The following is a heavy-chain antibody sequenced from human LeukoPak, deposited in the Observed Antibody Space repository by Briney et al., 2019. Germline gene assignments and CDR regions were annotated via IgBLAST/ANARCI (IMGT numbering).Heavy chain of an antibody. CDR2: ISSSGSTI. Sequence: KTGGSLRLSCAASGFTFSSYEMNWVRQAPGKGLEWVSYISSSGSTIYYADSVKGRFTISRDNAKNSLYLQMNSLRAEDTAVYYCARGKAVAGTFSWFDPWGQGTLVTVSS. CDR3: ARGKAVAGTFSWFDP. D-gene: IGHD6-19*01. J-gene: IGHJ5*02. V-gene: IGHV3-48*03. CDR1: GFTFSSYE.